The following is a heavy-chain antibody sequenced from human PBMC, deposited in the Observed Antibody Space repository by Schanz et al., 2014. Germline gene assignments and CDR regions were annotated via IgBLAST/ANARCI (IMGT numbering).Heavy chain of an antibody. CDR3: ARDRQQLVGRIGYYYGMDV. V-gene: IGHV3-30*04. J-gene: IGHJ6*02. Sequence: VQLAESGGGVVQPGRSLRLSCAASGFTFSNFAIHWVRQAPGKGLEWVAVISYDGSHKDYADSVKGRFTISRDNSKNTLYLQMNSLRAEDTAVYYCARDRQQLVGRIGYYYGMDVWGQGTTVTVSS. CDR2: ISYDGSHK. CDR1: GFTFSNFA. D-gene: IGHD6-13*01.